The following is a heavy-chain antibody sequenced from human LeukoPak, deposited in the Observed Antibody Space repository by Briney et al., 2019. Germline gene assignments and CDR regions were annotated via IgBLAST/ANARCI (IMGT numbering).Heavy chain of an antibody. CDR1: RFTFSSYG. Sequence: PGGALRLSCAASRFTFSSYGMHSVRQAPGKGLEWVAVIWYDVSNKYYADSVKGRFTISRDNSKNTLYLQMNSLRAEDTAVYYCARGTYYYDSSGYPTDYWGQGTLVTVSS. V-gene: IGHV3-33*01. D-gene: IGHD3-22*01. CDR2: IWYDVSNK. J-gene: IGHJ4*02. CDR3: ARGTYYYDSSGYPTDY.